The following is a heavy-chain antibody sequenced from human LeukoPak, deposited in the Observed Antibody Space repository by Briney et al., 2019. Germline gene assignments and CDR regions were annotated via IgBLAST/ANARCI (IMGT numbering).Heavy chain of an antibody. J-gene: IGHJ4*02. CDR2: MNTDGSTT. V-gene: IGHV3-74*01. CDR3: TRGYTSGYFFVY. Sequence: PGGSLRLSCVASGFTFSSYWMHWLRQAPGKGLVWVSGMNTDGSTTRHADSVKGRFTISRDNAKNTLYLQMNSLRAEDTAVYYCTRGYTSGYFFVYWGQGTLVTVSS. D-gene: IGHD3-22*01. CDR1: GFTFSSYW.